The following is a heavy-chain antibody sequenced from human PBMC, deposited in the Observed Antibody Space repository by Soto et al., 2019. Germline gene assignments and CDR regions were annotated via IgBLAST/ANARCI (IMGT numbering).Heavy chain of an antibody. CDR1: GGSISSGGYY. CDR2: IYYSGST. D-gene: IGHD3-10*01. CDR3: ARGMVRGVLRSYFDY. J-gene: IGHJ4*02. V-gene: IGHV4-31*03. Sequence: QVQLQESGPGLVKPSQTLSLTCTVSGGSISSGGYYWSWIRQHPGKGLEWIGYIYYSGSTYYNPSLKSRVTRSVDTSKNQFSLKLSSVTAADTAVYYCARGMVRGVLRSYFDYWGQGTLVTVSS.